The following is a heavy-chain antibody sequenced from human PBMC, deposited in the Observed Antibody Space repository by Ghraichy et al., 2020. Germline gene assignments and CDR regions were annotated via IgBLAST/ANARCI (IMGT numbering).Heavy chain of an antibody. Sequence: TLVKPTQTLTLTCTFSGFSLTTSAVGVAWIRQPPGKALEWLALIYWNDDKRYSPSLKRRLTITKDTSKNQVFLTMTNMDPVDTATYYCARKDHFDYWGQGTLVTVSS. CDR3: ARKDHFDY. CDR1: GFSLTTSAVG. J-gene: IGHJ4*02. V-gene: IGHV2-5*01. CDR2: IYWNDDK.